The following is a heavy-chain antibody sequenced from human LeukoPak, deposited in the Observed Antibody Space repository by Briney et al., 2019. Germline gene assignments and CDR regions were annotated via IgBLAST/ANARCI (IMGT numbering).Heavy chain of an antibody. CDR2: IYYSGNT. CDR1: GGSISSYY. J-gene: IGHJ4*02. CDR3: ATLGSSEFDY. Sequence: SETLSLTCTVSGGSISSYYWNWIRQPPGKGLEWIGYIYYSGNTNYNPSLKSRVTMSVDTSKNQFSLKLSSVTAADTAVYYCATLGSSEFDYWGQGTLVTVSS. D-gene: IGHD2-15*01. V-gene: IGHV4-59*12.